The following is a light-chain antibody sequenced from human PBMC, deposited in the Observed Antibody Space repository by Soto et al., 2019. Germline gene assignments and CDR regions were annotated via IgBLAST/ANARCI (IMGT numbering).Light chain of an antibody. J-gene: IGKJ2*01. V-gene: IGKV3-15*01. Sequence: ETVMTQSPVTLSVSPGERATLSCRASQSVSSNLAWYQQKPGQAPRLLIYGASTRATGIPARFSGSGSGTEFTLTISSLQSEDFAFYYCQHYNNWPPLYTFGQGTKLEIK. CDR2: GAS. CDR1: QSVSSN. CDR3: QHYNNWPPLYT.